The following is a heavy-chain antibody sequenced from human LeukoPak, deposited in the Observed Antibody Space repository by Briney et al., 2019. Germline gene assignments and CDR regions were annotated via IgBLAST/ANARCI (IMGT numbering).Heavy chain of an antibody. CDR3: AKASREGFDY. J-gene: IGHJ4*02. V-gene: IGHV3-33*06. Sequence: GRSLRLSCAASGFTFSRYGMHWVRQAPGKGREWVAVIWYDGSNKYYADSVKGRFTISRDNSKNTLYLQMNSLRAEDTAVYYCAKASREGFDYWGQGTLVTVSS. CDR2: IWYDGSNK. CDR1: GFTFSRYG.